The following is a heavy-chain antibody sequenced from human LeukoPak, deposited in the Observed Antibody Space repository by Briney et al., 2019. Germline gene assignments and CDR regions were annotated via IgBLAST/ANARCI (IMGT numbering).Heavy chain of an antibody. Sequence: GPVKVSCKASGYTFTSYGLYWVRQAPGQGLEWMGRISAYNGNTNYAQKLQGRVTMTTDTSTTTAYMELRSLRSDDTAVYYCARQSEHSGYDFDYWGQGTLVTVSS. CDR1: GYTFTSYG. CDR3: ARQSEHSGYDFDY. V-gene: IGHV1-18*01. CDR2: ISAYNGNT. D-gene: IGHD5-12*01. J-gene: IGHJ4*02.